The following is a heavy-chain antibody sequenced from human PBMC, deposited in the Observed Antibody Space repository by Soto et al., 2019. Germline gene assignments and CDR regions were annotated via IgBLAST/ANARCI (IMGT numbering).Heavy chain of an antibody. J-gene: IGHJ6*03. V-gene: IGHV5-51*01. Sequence: PGESLKISCKGSGYSFTSYWIGWVRQMPGKGLEWMGIIYPGDSDTRYSPSFQGQVTISADKSISTAYLQWSSLKASDTAMYYCARFTWSHYYYYYYMDVWGKGTTVTVSS. CDR2: IYPGDSDT. CDR3: ARFTWSHYYYYYYMDV. CDR1: GYSFTSYW. D-gene: IGHD3-16*01.